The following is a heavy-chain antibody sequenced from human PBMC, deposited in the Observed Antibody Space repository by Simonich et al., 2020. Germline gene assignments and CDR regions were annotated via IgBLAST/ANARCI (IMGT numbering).Heavy chain of an antibody. V-gene: IGHV1-2*02. CDR1: GYTFTGYY. CDR3: ARGRLTGDKGAFDI. D-gene: IGHD7-27*01. J-gene: IGHJ3*02. Sequence: QVQLVQSGAEVKKPGASVKVSCKASGYTFTGYYMHWVRQAPGQGLGLMGWINPNSGGTNYAQKCQGRVTMTRDTSISTAYMELSRLRSDDTAVYYCARGRLTGDKGAFDIWGQGTMVTVSS. CDR2: INPNSGGT.